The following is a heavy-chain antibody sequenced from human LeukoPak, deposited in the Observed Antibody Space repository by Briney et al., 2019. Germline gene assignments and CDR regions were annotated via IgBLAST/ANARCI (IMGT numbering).Heavy chain of an antibody. CDR1: GFTYSSYD. D-gene: IGHD4-17*01. V-gene: IGHV3-23*01. Sequence: GSLRLSCAASGFTYSSYDMSWGRQAPGKGLEWVSAISGSGSATYYADSVKGRFTISRDNSKNTLYLQMNSLRAEDTAVYYCAKDQYGEAFDIWGPGTMVTVSS. CDR2: ISGSGSAT. J-gene: IGHJ3*02. CDR3: AKDQYGEAFDI.